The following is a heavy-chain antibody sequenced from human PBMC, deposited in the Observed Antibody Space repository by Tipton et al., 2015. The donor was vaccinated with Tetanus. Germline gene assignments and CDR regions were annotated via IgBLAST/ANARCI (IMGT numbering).Heavy chain of an antibody. J-gene: IGHJ4*02. CDR3: ARGGTMVHGVILQDHFYY. CDR1: GGSISSSYYY. Sequence: TLSLTCTVSGGSISSSYYYWGWIRQPPGKGLEWIGSLDYSGNTYYNSSLMSRVTISVDTSKNQFSLKLSSVTAADTAVYFCARGGTMVHGVILQDHFYYWGQGTLVTVSS. D-gene: IGHD3-10*01. CDR2: LDYSGNT. V-gene: IGHV4-39*07.